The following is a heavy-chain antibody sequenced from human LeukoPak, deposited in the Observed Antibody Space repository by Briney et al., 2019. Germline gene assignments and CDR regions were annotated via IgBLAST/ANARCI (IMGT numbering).Heavy chain of an antibody. CDR2: ITSVSSYK. V-gene: IGHV3-21*01. Sequence: GGSLRLSCKASGFTFSNYAMNWVRQTPGKGLEWVSSITSVSSYKYYADSVKGRFTISRDNAKNSLFLQMNSLRAEDTAIYYCARDPTADDYWGQGTLVTVSS. D-gene: IGHD2-2*01. CDR3: ARDPTADDY. J-gene: IGHJ4*02. CDR1: GFTFSNYA.